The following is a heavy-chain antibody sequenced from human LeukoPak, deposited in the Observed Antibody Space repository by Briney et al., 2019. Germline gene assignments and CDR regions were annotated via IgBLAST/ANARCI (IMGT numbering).Heavy chain of an antibody. V-gene: IGHV3-53*01. CDR2: IYSGGSA. CDR3: AKDQSRLWFGELRGAFDI. D-gene: IGHD3-10*01. CDR1: GFTVSSND. J-gene: IGHJ3*02. Sequence: GGSLRLSCAASGFTVSSNDMSWVRQAPGKGLEWVSLIYSGGSAYYADSVKGRSTISRDNSKNMLYLQMNSLRAEDTAVYYCAKDQSRLWFGELRGAFDIWGQGTMVTVSS.